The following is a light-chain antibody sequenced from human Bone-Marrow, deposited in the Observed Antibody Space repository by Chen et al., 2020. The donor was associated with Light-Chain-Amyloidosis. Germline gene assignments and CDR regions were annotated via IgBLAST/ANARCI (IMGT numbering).Light chain of an antibody. CDR2: AVS. J-gene: IGLJ3*02. CDR1: SSDVGDYNY. Sequence: SALTQPRSGSGSPGQSVTISCTGASSDVGDYNYVSWYKQYPGKAPKLMIYAVSKRPSGVPDRFSGTKSDNTASLTISGLQAEDEADYYCCSYAGSYTWVFGGGTKLTVL. V-gene: IGLV2-11*01. CDR3: CSYAGSYTWV.